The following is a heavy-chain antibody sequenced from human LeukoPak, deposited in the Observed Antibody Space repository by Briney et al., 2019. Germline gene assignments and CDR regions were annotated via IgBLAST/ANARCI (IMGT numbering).Heavy chain of an antibody. V-gene: IGHV4-59*08. CDR2: IYYSGST. CDR1: GGSISSYY. J-gene: IGHJ4*02. Sequence: SETLSLTCTVSGGSISSYYWSWIRRPPGKGLEWIGYIYYSGSTNYNPSLKSRVTISVDTSKNQFSLKLSSVTAADTAVYYCARHEYIASYFDYWGQGTLVTVSS. D-gene: IGHD6-6*01. CDR3: ARHEYIASYFDY.